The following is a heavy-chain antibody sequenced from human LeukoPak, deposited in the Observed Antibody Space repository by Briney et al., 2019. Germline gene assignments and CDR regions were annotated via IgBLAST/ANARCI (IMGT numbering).Heavy chain of an antibody. V-gene: IGHV4-39*01. CDR3: ARHPTILQHYDFWSGRRGSFDY. CDR2: IYYSGST. CDR1: GGSISSSSYY. D-gene: IGHD3-3*01. Sequence: PSETLSLTCTVSGGSISSSSYYWGWIRQPPGKGLEWIGSIYYSGSTYYNPSLKSRVTISVDTSKNQFSLKLSSVTAADTAVYYCARHPTILQHYDFWSGRRGSFDYWGQGTLVTVSS. J-gene: IGHJ4*02.